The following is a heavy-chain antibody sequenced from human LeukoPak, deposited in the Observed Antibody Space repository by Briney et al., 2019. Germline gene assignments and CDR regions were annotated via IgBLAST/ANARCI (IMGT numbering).Heavy chain of an antibody. CDR1: VFTFSVYS. J-gene: IGHJ6*03. CDR3: AKRVVIRSTDYFYSYIHV. CDR2: IWYNGGNK. Sequence: PGGSLRLSCEASVFTFSVYSVHCGRQAPGRGVEWVSFIWYNGGNKYYADSVKGGFTLSRDNSQSTLSLKMNSLRVADTPVFYFAKRVVIRSTDYFYSYIHVGGKGTTVTV. D-gene: IGHD3-3*01. V-gene: IGHV3-30*02.